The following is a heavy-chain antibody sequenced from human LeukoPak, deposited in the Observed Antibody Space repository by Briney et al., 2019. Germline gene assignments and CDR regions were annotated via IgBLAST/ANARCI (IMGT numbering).Heavy chain of an antibody. V-gene: IGHV4-38-2*01. D-gene: IGHD6-13*01. CDR1: GYSISSGFN. Sequence: SETLSLTCAVSGYSISSGFNWGWIRQPPGKGLEWIGSIYHSGSTYYNPSLKSRVTISVDTSKNQFSLKLSSVTAADTAVYYCAGRQKYSSSWYRWFDPWGQGTLVTVSS. J-gene: IGHJ5*02. CDR3: AGRQKYSSSWYRWFDP. CDR2: IYHSGST.